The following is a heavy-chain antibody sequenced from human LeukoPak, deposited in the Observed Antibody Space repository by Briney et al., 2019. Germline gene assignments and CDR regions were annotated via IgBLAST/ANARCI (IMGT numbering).Heavy chain of an antibody. CDR3: AKDISIGVAATPNYYYGMDV. V-gene: IGHV3-9*01. CDR2: ISWNSGSI. CDR1: GFTFDDYA. J-gene: IGHJ6*02. D-gene: IGHD2-15*01. Sequence: GGSLRLSCAASGFTFDDYAMHWVRQAPGKGLEWVSGISWNSGSIGYAGSVKGRFTISRDNAKNSLYLQMNSLRAEDTALYYCAKDISIGVAATPNYYYGMDVWGQGTTVTVSS.